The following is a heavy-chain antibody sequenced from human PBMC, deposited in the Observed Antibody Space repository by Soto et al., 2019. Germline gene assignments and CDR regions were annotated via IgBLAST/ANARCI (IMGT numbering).Heavy chain of an antibody. CDR2: INHSGST. V-gene: IGHV4-34*01. Sequence: PSETLSLTCAVYGGSFSGYYWSWIRQPPGKGLEWIGEINHSGSTNYNPSLKSRVTISVDTSKNQFSLKLSSVTAADTAVYYCARGRGIPGGVYYYYYGMDVWGQGTTVTVSS. D-gene: IGHD3-16*01. CDR1: GGSFSGYY. J-gene: IGHJ6*02. CDR3: ARGRGIPGGVYYYYYGMDV.